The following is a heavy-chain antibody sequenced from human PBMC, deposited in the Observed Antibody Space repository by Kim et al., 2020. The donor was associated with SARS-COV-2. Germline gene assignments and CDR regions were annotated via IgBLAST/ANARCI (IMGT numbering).Heavy chain of an antibody. CDR1: GYTFTSYD. CDR3: ARAVLLWFRESNWFDP. V-gene: IGHV1-8*01. D-gene: IGHD3-10*01. Sequence: ASVKVSCKASGYTFTSYDINWVRQATGQGLEWMGWMNPNSGNTGYAQKFQGRVTMTRNTSISTAYMELSSLRSDDTAVYYCARAVLLWFRESNWFDPWGQGTLVTVSS. CDR2: MNPNSGNT. J-gene: IGHJ5*02.